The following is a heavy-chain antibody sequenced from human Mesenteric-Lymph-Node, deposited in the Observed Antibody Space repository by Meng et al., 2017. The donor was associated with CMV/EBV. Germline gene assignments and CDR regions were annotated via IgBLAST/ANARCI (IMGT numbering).Heavy chain of an antibody. D-gene: IGHD2-2*01. CDR2: IYYSGSA. CDR1: GGSISTYY. V-gene: IGHV4-59*01. Sequence: LTCTASGGSISTYYWSWIRQPPEKVLGWIGCIYYSGSATYNPSLKSRVTISVDTSKNQFSLKLSSVTAADTAVYYCARTAAIDWYFDLWGRGTLVTVSS. J-gene: IGHJ2*01. CDR3: ARTAAIDWYFDL.